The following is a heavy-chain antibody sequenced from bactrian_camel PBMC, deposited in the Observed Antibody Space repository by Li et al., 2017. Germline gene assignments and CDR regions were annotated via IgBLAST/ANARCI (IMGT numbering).Heavy chain of an antibody. CDR2: IDSDGIT. D-gene: IGHD6*01. V-gene: IGHV3S53*01. J-gene: IGHJ4*01. CDR3: GAGQWSLVAGAGYCYAAD. Sequence: HVQLVESGGESVQAGGSLRLSCVASGATQDIGCMGWFRQVPGLEREGIGSIDSDGITTYADSLKARFTISLDNAENTLYLQMNNLKPDDTAMYRCGAGQWSLVAGAGYCYAADWGQGTQVTVS. CDR1: GATQDIGC.